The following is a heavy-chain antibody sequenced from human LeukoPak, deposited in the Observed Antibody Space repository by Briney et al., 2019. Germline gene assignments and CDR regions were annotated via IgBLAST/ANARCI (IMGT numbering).Heavy chain of an antibody. CDR1: GYDFTSVG. Sequence: ASVKVSCKASGYDFTSVGITWVRRAPGQGLEWMGWISPYNGNTRYAQKFQGRVALTTDTSTTTAYMELRGLRFNDTALYCCARAGPGSGWYLDYWGQGTLVTVSS. CDR2: ISPYNGNT. D-gene: IGHD6-19*01. V-gene: IGHV1-18*01. J-gene: IGHJ4*02. CDR3: ARAGPGSGWYLDY.